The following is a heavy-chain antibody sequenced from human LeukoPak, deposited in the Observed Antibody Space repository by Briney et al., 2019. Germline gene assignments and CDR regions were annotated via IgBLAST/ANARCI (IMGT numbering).Heavy chain of an antibody. Sequence: SGPTLVKPTQTLTLTCTVSGFSLTTSGVGVGWIRQPPGKALEWLALIYWDDDQRYSPSLKSRLTITKDTSKKQVVLTMTNMDPVDTATYYCAHIADSNGYYYNYFDYWGQGTLVTVSS. CDR2: IYWDDDQ. CDR1: GFSLTTSGVG. V-gene: IGHV2-5*02. CDR3: AHIADSNGYYYNYFDY. D-gene: IGHD3-22*01. J-gene: IGHJ4*02.